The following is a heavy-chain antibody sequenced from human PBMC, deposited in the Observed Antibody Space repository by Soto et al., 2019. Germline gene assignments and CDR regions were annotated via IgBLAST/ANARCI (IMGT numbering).Heavy chain of an antibody. CDR1: GGTFSSYA. D-gene: IGHD5-12*01. J-gene: IGHJ4*02. Sequence: QVQLVQSGAEVKKPGSSVKVSCKASGGTFSSYAISWVRQAPGQGLEWMGGIIPIFGTANYAQKVQGRGTXTXDXXTSTAYMELSSLRSEGTAVYYCARGEGGYNYYFDYWGQGTLVTVSS. CDR3: ARGEGGYNYYFDY. CDR2: IIPIFGTA. V-gene: IGHV1-69*05.